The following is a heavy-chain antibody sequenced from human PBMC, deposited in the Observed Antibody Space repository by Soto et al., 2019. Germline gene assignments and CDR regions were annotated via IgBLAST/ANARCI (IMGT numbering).Heavy chain of an antibody. CDR3: ATDRPGNYYYGMDV. CDR1: GGTFSSYA. Sequence: SVKVSCKASGGTFSSYAISWVRQAPGQGLEWMGGIIPIFGTANYAQKFQGRVTITADESTSTAYMELSSLRSEDTAVYYCATDRPGNYYYGMDVWGQGTTVTVSS. J-gene: IGHJ6*02. CDR2: IIPIFGTA. V-gene: IGHV1-69*13.